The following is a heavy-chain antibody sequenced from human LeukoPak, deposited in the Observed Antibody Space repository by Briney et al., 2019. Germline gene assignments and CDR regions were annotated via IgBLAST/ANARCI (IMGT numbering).Heavy chain of an antibody. CDR3: ARAVVVAATPYNWFDP. CDR2: IHYSGST. D-gene: IGHD2-15*01. J-gene: IGHJ5*02. CDR1: GGSISSSSYY. V-gene: IGHV4-39*07. Sequence: SETLSLTCTVSGGSISSSSYYWGWIRQPPGKGLEWIGSIHYSGSTNYNPSLKSRVTISVDTSKNQFSLKLRSVTAADTAVYYCARAVVVAATPYNWFDPWGQGTLVTVSS.